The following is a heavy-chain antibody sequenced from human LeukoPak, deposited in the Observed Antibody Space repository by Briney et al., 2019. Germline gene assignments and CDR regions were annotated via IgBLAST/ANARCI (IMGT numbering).Heavy chain of an antibody. CDR2: ISSSSSYI. J-gene: IGHJ5*02. CDR3: AREGEVGATNWFDP. V-gene: IGHV3-21*01. Sequence: GGSLRLSYAASGFTFSSYSMNWVRQAPGKGLEWVSSISSSSSYIYYADSVKGRFTISRDNAKNSLYLQMNSLRAEDTAVYYCAREGEVGATNWFDPWGQGTLVTVSS. CDR1: GFTFSSYS. D-gene: IGHD1-26*01.